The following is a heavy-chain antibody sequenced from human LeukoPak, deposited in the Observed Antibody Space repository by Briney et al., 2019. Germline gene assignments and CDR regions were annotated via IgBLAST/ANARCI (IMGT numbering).Heavy chain of an antibody. Sequence: SETLSLTCTVSGGSISSSSYYWGWIRQPPGKGLEWIGSIYYSGSTYYNPSLKSRVTISVDTSKNQFSLKLSSVTAADTAVYYCVLIVGAANWFDPWGQGTLVTVSS. D-gene: IGHD1-26*01. V-gene: IGHV4-39*01. CDR3: VLIVGAANWFDP. CDR2: IYYSGST. CDR1: GGSISSSSYY. J-gene: IGHJ5*02.